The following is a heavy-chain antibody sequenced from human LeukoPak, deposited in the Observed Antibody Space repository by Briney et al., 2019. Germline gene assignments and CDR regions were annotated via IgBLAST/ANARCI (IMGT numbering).Heavy chain of an antibody. CDR1: GFTFSSYG. D-gene: IGHD6-13*01. Sequence: GGTLRLSCAASGFTFSSYGMSWVRQAPGKGLEWVSAISGSGGSTYYADSVKGRFTISRDNSKNTLYLQMNSLRAEDTAVYYCAKSTGSSWYNYYYYYMDVWGKGTTVTISS. J-gene: IGHJ6*03. CDR2: ISGSGGST. CDR3: AKSTGSSWYNYYYYYMDV. V-gene: IGHV3-23*01.